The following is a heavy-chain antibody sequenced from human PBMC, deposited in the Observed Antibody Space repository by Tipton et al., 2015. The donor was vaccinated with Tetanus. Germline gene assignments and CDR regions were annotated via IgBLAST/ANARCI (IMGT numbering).Heavy chain of an antibody. CDR2: IWYDGSNK. J-gene: IGHJ4*02. D-gene: IGHD4-17*01. Sequence: SGFTFSSYGMHWVRQAPGKGLEWVTVIWYDGSNKYYADSVKGRFTISRDNSKNTVYLQMNSLRAEDTAVYYCARDRDDYGDYAPGFDYWGQGTLVTVPS. CDR3: ARDRDDYGDYAPGFDY. V-gene: IGHV3-33*01. CDR1: GFTFSSYG.